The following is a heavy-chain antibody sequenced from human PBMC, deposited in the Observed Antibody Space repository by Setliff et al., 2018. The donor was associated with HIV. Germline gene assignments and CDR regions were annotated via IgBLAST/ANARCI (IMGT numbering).Heavy chain of an antibody. D-gene: IGHD3-22*01. Sequence: SETLSLTCTVSGDLINNHNWNWIRQSPEKGLEWLGNIHYSGTSNYNSSLKSRTVISLDTSKKQFSLHFYSVTAADTAVYYCARSRIRGYYDTSPAMAFDIWGQGTMVTVSS. CDR2: IHYSGTS. J-gene: IGHJ3*02. V-gene: IGHV4-59*08. CDR3: ARSRIRGYYDTSPAMAFDI. CDR1: GDLINNHN.